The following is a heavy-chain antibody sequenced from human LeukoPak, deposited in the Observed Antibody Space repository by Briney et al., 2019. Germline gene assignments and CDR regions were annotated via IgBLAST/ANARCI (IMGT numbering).Heavy chain of an antibody. J-gene: IGHJ3*02. D-gene: IGHD3-22*01. CDR1: ELTVTHSY. Sequence: GGSLRLSCAASELTVTHSYMSWVRQAPGKGLEWVSYISSSGSTIYYADSVKGRFTISRDNAKNSLYLQMNSLRAEDTAVYYCAPFYYYDSSGYYYRDAFDIWGQGTMVTVSS. CDR2: ISSSGSTI. V-gene: IGHV3-11*04. CDR3: APFYYYDSSGYYYRDAFDI.